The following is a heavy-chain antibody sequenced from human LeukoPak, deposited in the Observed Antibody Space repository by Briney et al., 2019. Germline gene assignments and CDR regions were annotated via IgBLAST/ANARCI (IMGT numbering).Heavy chain of an antibody. V-gene: IGHV3-43*01. D-gene: IGHD3-10*01. Sequence: GGSLRLSCAASGFTFDDYTMHWVRQAPGKGLEWVSLISWDGGNTYYADSVKGRFTISRDNSKNSLYLQMNSLRTEDTALYYCAKEGSGRYSESYDYWGQGTLVTVSS. CDR2: ISWDGGNT. CDR1: GFTFDDYT. J-gene: IGHJ4*02. CDR3: AKEGSGRYSESYDY.